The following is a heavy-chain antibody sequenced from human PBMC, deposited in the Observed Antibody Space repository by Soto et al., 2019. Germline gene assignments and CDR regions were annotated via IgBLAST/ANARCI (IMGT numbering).Heavy chain of an antibody. D-gene: IGHD2-21*02. Sequence: GGSLRLSCAASGFTFSSYAMSWVRQAPGKGLEWVSAISGSGGSTKYADSVKGRFTISRDNTKNKLNLQMNSLRAEDTTVYYCAKDRARPATAIWGAFDIWGQETMVTVSS. CDR2: ISGSGGST. V-gene: IGHV3-23*01. CDR3: AKDRARPATAIWGAFDI. J-gene: IGHJ3*02. CDR1: GFTFSSYA.